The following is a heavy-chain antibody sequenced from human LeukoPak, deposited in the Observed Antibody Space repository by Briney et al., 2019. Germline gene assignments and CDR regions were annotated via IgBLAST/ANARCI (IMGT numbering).Heavy chain of an antibody. V-gene: IGHV3-21*01. Sequence: PGGSLRLSCAASGFSFSSYTMNWVRQAPGKGLEWVSSISSSSSYIYYADSLKGRFTISRDNAKNSLYLQTNSLRAEDTAVYYCARDGRRRDYCDSGSCYWYFDLWGRGTLVTVSS. J-gene: IGHJ2*01. CDR3: ARDGRRRDYCDSGSCYWYFDL. CDR2: ISSSSSYI. CDR1: GFSFSSYT. D-gene: IGHD2-15*01.